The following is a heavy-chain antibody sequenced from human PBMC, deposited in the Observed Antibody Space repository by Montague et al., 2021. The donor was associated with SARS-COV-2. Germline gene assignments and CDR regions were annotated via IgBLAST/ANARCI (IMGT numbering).Heavy chain of an antibody. CDR3: ARSVQFAYGLDV. J-gene: IGHJ6*02. CDR1: SGSISNYY. D-gene: IGHD3-16*01. V-gene: IGHV4-59*08. CDR2: ISNTESN. Sequence: SETLSLTCTVSSGSISNYYWCWIWMPHGQGMERVGFISNTESNNYNPSRESLVSISIDMSSSQFSLRVRSVTAADTAVYYCARSVQFAYGLDVWGQGNTVTISS.